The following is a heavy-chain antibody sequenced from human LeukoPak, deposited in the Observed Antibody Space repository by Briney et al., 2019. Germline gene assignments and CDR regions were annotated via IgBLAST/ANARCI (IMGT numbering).Heavy chain of an antibody. D-gene: IGHD5-18*01. CDR2: ISSSSSYI. CDR1: GFTFSSYE. Sequence: MPGGSLRLSCAASGFTFSSYEMNWVRQAPGKGLEWVSSISSSSSYIYYADSVKGRFTISRDNAKNSLYLQMNSLRAEDTAVYYCARVGYVDTAMATDYWGQGTLVTVSS. V-gene: IGHV3-21*01. J-gene: IGHJ4*02. CDR3: ARVGYVDTAMATDY.